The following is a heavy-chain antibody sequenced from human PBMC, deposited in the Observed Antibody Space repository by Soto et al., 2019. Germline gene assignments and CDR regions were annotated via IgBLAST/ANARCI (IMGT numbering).Heavy chain of an antibody. CDR1: GYTFTSYA. Sequence: ASVKVSCKASGYTFTSYAMHWVRQAPGQRLEWMGWINAGNGNTKYSQKFQGRVTITGDTSASTAYMELSSLRSEDTAVYYCARARYCSSTSCPYYFDYWGQGTLVTVSS. J-gene: IGHJ4*02. V-gene: IGHV1-3*01. CDR2: INAGNGNT. D-gene: IGHD2-2*01. CDR3: ARARYCSSTSCPYYFDY.